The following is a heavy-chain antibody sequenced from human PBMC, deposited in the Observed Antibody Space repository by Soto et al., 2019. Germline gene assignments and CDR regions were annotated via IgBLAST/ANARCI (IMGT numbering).Heavy chain of an antibody. Sequence: QVQLVQSGAEVKKPGASVNVSCEASGYTFTGSSIHWVRQAPGQGLEWMGYINPNSGGTIFAEKFQGRVTRTRDTSISTAYMELSRVASDDTAVYYCARDLTGDPNYWGQGTLVTVSS. CDR1: GYTFTGSS. D-gene: IGHD7-27*01. V-gene: IGHV1-2*02. J-gene: IGHJ4*02. CDR3: ARDLTGDPNY. CDR2: INPNSGGT.